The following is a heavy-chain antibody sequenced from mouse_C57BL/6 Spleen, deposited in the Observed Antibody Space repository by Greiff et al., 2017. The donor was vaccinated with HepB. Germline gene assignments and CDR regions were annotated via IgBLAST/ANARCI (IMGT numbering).Heavy chain of an antibody. CDR1: GYTFTSYT. CDR2: INPSSGYT. D-gene: IGHD3-1*01. V-gene: IGHV1-4*01. CDR3: ARGGATDGTGGYVDV. J-gene: IGHJ1*03. Sequence: QVQLQQSGAELARPGASVKMSCKASGYTFTSYTMHWVKQRPGQGLEWIGYINPSSGYTKYNQKFKDKATLTADKSSSTAYMQLSSLTSEDSAVYYCARGGATDGTGGYVDVWGTGTTVTVSS.